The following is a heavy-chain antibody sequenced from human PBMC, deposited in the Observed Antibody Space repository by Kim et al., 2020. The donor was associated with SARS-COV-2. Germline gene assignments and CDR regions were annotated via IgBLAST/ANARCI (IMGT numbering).Heavy chain of an antibody. Sequence: GGSLRLSCAASGFTFSSYAMSWVRQAPGKGLEWVSAISGSGGSTYYADSVKGRFTISRDNSKNTLYLQMNSLRAEDTAVYYCAKAIRRFYYYYGMDVWGQGTTVTVSS. V-gene: IGHV3-23*01. CDR2: ISGSGGST. CDR3: AKAIRRFYYYYGMDV. D-gene: IGHD3-16*01. J-gene: IGHJ6*02. CDR1: GFTFSSYA.